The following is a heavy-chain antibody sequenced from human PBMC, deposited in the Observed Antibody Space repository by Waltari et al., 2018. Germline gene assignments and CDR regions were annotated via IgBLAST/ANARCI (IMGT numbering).Heavy chain of an antibody. CDR1: GGSISSSSYY. J-gene: IGHJ2*01. CDR2: IYYSGST. V-gene: IGHV4-39*07. CDR3: ARDQGTDWYFDL. Sequence: QLQLQESGPGLVKPSETLSLTCTVSGGSISSSSYYWGWIRQPPGKGLEWIGSIYYSGSTYYNPSLKSQVTISVDTSKNQFSLKLGSVTAADTAVYYCARDQGTDWYFDLWGRGTLVTVSS. D-gene: IGHD1-1*01.